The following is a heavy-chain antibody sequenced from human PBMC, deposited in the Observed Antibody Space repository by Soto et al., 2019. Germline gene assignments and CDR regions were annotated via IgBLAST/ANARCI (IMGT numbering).Heavy chain of an antibody. CDR2: IIPFFDAP. J-gene: IGHJ4*02. V-gene: IGHV1-69*06. CDR1: GGTISSYA. D-gene: IGHD3-10*01. CDR3: ARGLSADY. Sequence: QVQLVQSGAEVKKPGSSVKVSCKASGGTISSYAINWVRQAPGQGLEWMGAIIPFFDAPKFAQKFQGRVTITADKSTNTAYMELSSLRSEDTAIYSCARGLSADYWGQGTLVTVSS.